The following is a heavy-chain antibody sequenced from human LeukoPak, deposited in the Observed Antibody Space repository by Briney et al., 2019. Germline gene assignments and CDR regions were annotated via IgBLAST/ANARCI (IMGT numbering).Heavy chain of an antibody. V-gene: IGHV4-34*01. Sequence: PSETLSLTCNVSSEFFSGYYWGWIRQPPGKGLEWIGDINDSGTTKYNPTLKSRVTISIDSSKKQFSLKVKSVTAADTAVYFCARHGTQYCSGGSCYSGGLFDYWGQGTLVTVSS. CDR1: SEFFSGYY. J-gene: IGHJ4*02. CDR3: ARHGTQYCSGGSCYSGGLFDY. CDR2: INDSGTT. D-gene: IGHD2-15*01.